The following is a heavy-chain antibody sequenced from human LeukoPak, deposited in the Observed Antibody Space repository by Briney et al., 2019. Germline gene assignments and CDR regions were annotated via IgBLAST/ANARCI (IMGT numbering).Heavy chain of an antibody. Sequence: GGSLRLSCAASEFTFSSYSMSWVRQAPGKGLEWVSYISSTASSIYYADSVKGRFTISRDNAKNSLYLQMNSLRAEDTAVYYCARDVTYHGGDWFDPWGQGTLVTVSS. CDR3: ARDVTYHGGDWFDP. CDR2: ISSTASSI. J-gene: IGHJ5*02. V-gene: IGHV3-48*04. D-gene: IGHD4-23*01. CDR1: EFTFSSYS.